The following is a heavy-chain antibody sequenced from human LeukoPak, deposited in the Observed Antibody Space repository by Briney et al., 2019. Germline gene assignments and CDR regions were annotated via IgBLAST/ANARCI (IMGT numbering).Heavy chain of an antibody. CDR3: ARSDGDWYYFDY. V-gene: IGHV4-30-4*01. J-gene: IGHJ4*02. CDR2: IYYSGST. D-gene: IGHD4-17*01. Sequence: SETLSLTCTVSGGCISSGDYYWNWIRQPPGKGVEWIGYIYYSGSTYYNPSLRGRVSISVDTSKNQFSLKLSSVTAADTAVYYCARSDGDWYYFDYWGQGTLVTVSS. CDR1: GGCISSGDYY.